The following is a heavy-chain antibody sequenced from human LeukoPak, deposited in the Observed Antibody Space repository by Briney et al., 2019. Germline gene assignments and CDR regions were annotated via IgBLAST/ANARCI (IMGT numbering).Heavy chain of an antibody. CDR3: ARSVWYSSSSPIFAYYFDS. J-gene: IGHJ4*02. CDR1: GGAISSSDDY. CDR2: IYYTGSS. D-gene: IGHD6-6*01. Sequence: PSETLSLTCSVSGGAISSSDDYWGFVRQTPGKGLEWMGSIYYTGSSHYNPSLRSRATISVDTSKNQFSLKLSSVTAADTAVYYCARSVWYSSSSPIFAYYFDSWGQGTLVTVSS. V-gene: IGHV4-39*07.